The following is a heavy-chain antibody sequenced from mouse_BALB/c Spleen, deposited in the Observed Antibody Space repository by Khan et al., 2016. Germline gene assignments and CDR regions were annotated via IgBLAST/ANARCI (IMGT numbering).Heavy chain of an antibody. CDR2: INPNNGGT. J-gene: IGHJ4*01. D-gene: IGHD2-3*01. Sequence: EVQLQESGPELVKPGASVKIPCKASGYTFTDYNMDWVKQSHGKSLEWIGDINPNNGGTVYNQRFKGKATLTVDKSSSTAYMELRSLTSEDTAVYYCARVYDDYYGAMDYWGQGTSVTVSS. V-gene: IGHV1-18*01. CDR3: ARVYDDYYGAMDY. CDR1: GYTFTDYN.